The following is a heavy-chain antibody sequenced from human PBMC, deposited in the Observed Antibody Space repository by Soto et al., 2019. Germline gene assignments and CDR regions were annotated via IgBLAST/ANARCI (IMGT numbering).Heavy chain of an antibody. V-gene: IGHV1-69*01. CDR1: GGTFSSYA. CDR3: ARTSSYIVVVPAAKHYNWFDP. D-gene: IGHD2-2*01. CDR2: IIPIFGTA. J-gene: IGHJ5*02. Sequence: QVQLVQSGAEVQKPGSSVKVSCKASGGTFSSYAISWVRQAPGQGLEWRGGIIPIFGTANYAQKIQGRVTITADESTSTAYIELSSLRSEDTAVYYCARTSSYIVVVPAAKHYNWFDPWGQGTLVTVSS.